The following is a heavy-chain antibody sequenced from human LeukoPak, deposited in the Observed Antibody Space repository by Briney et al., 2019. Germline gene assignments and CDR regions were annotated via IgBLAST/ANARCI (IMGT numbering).Heavy chain of an antibody. CDR2: MNPNSGST. CDR3: ARAQNYYGSGKYYYYGMDV. Sequence: GASVKVSCKASGYGFTSYDINWVRQATGQGLEWMGWMNPNSGSTGYAQKFQGRLTMARNTSTSTVYMELSSLRSEDTATYFCARAQNYYGSGKYYYYGMDVWGQGTTVIVSS. CDR1: GYGFTSYD. V-gene: IGHV1-8*01. D-gene: IGHD3-10*01. J-gene: IGHJ6*02.